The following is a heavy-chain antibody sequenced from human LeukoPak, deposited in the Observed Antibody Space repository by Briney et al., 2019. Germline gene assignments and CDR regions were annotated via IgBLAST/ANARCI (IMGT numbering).Heavy chain of an antibody. J-gene: IGHJ6*02. D-gene: IGHD1-26*01. CDR1: VCTFSSYA. CDR2: IIPIFGTA. Sequence: SVKVSCKASVCTFSSYAISGVRQAPGRGRDWVGGIIPIFGTANYAQKFQGRVTITADESTSTDSMELRSLRSEDTAVSYCAREGRGIVGAIHYYGMDVWGQGTTVTVSS. V-gene: IGHV1-69*01. CDR3: AREGRGIVGAIHYYGMDV.